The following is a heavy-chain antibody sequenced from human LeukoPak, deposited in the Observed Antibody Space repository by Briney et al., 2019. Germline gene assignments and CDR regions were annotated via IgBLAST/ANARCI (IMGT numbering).Heavy chain of an antibody. CDR3: ARDVRPEAAAEGYYYYYYMDV. Sequence: GGSLRLSCAASGFTFSSYSMNWVCQAPGQGLEWVSSISSSSSYIYYADSVKGRFTISRDNAKNSLYLQMNSLRAEDTAVYYCARDVRPEAAAEGYYYYYYMDVWGKGTTVTVSS. V-gene: IGHV3-21*01. J-gene: IGHJ6*03. CDR1: GFTFSSYS. CDR2: ISSSSSYI. D-gene: IGHD6-13*01.